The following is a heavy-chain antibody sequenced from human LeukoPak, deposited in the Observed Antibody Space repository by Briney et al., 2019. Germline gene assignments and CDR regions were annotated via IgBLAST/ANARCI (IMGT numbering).Heavy chain of an antibody. CDR1: GFTFSYYG. D-gene: IGHD3-10*01. J-gene: IGHJ4*02. V-gene: IGHV3-30*18. Sequence: PGRSLRLSCAASGFTFSYYGMHWVRQAPGKGLEWVAVISYDGSNKYYADSAKGRFTISRDNSKNTLYLQMNSLRAEDTAVYYCAKDVDPYYGSGSSGLDYWGQGTLVTVSS. CDR2: ISYDGSNK. CDR3: AKDVDPYYGSGSSGLDY.